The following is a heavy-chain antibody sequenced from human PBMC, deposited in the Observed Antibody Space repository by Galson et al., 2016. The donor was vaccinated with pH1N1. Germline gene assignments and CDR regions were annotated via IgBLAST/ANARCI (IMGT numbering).Heavy chain of an antibody. J-gene: IGHJ6*02. V-gene: IGHV1-69*06. CDR1: GGTFNNYP. D-gene: IGHD4-11*01. CDR3: ARGQASVSTSYDYGMAV. Sequence: SVKVSCKASGGTFNNYPISWLRQAPGHGLEWMGRIIPIFGTANYAQKFQGRVTITADKSTSTAYMESSSLRSEDTAVYYCARGQASVSTSYDYGMAVWGQGTTVTVSS. CDR2: IIPIFGTA.